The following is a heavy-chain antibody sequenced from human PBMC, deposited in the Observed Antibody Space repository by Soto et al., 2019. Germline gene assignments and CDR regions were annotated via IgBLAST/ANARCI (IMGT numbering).Heavy chain of an antibody. J-gene: IGHJ4*02. Sequence: QVQLGESGGGVGQPGWYLRLSCAASGFTFSTYGMHWVRQAPGKGLEWVAVIWYDGSNKYYADSVKGRFTISRDNSKNPLYLQMNSLIVEDTAVYYCSRDGSGSTHQFDYWGQGTLVTVSS. D-gene: IGHD1-26*01. CDR2: IWYDGSNK. V-gene: IGHV3-33*01. CDR1: GFTFSTYG. CDR3: SRDGSGSTHQFDY.